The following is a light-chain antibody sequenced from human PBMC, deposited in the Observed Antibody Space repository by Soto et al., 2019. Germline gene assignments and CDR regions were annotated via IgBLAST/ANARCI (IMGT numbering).Light chain of an antibody. Sequence: QSVLTQPPSASGTPGQRVTISCSGSSSNIGSNTVNWYQQFPGTAPKLLIYSNNQRPSGVPDRFSGSKSGTSASLAISGLRSEDEADYYCAAWDDSLSGLYVFGTGTKVTVL. CDR3: AAWDDSLSGLYV. J-gene: IGLJ1*01. V-gene: IGLV1-44*01. CDR1: SSNIGSNT. CDR2: SNN.